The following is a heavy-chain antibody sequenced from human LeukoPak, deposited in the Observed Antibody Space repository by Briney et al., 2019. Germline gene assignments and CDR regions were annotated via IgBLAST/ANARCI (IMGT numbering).Heavy chain of an antibody. J-gene: IGHJ4*02. Sequence: GGSLRLSCAASGFTFSSYSMNWVRQAPGKGLEWVSYISSSSSTIYYADSVKGRFTISRDNAKNSLYLQMNSLRAEDTAVYYCASKPKIYGSGSYDYWGQGTLVTVSS. D-gene: IGHD3-10*01. CDR2: ISSSSSTI. V-gene: IGHV3-48*04. CDR1: GFTFSSYS. CDR3: ASKPKIYGSGSYDY.